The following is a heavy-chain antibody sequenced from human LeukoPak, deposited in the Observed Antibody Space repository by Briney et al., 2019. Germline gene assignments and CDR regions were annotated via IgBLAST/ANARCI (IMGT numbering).Heavy chain of an antibody. CDR1: GYTFTSYG. CDR2: ISAYNGNT. CDR3: ARDSYYYDSSGRADY. D-gene: IGHD3-22*01. J-gene: IGHJ4*02. Sequence: ASVKVSCKASGYTFTSYGISWVRQAPGQGLEWMGWISAYNGNTNYAQKLQGRVTMTTDTSTSTAYMELRSLRSDDTAVYYCARDSYYYDSSGRADYWGQGTLVTVSS. V-gene: IGHV1-18*01.